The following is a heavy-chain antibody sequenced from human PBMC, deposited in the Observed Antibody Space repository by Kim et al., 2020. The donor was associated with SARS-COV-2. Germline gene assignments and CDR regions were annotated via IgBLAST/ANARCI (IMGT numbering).Heavy chain of an antibody. J-gene: IGHJ4*02. V-gene: IGHV3-48*04. CDR2: TI. CDR3: ARDRVASVDY. Sequence: TICYVDSVQGRFTISRDNAKNALYMQLNGLRAEDTAVYYGARDRVASVDYWGQGTLVTGSS. D-gene: IGHD5-12*01.